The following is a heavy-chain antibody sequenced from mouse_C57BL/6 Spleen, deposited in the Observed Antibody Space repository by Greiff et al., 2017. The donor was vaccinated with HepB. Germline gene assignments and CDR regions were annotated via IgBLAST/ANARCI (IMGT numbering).Heavy chain of an antibody. CDR2: ISYDGSN. CDR3: ARELYYGSSDY. J-gene: IGHJ2*01. CDR1: GYSITSGYY. V-gene: IGHV3-6*01. Sequence: EVKLMESGPGLVKPSQSLSLTCSVTGYSITSGYYWNWIRQFPGNKLEWMGYISYDGSNNYNPSLKNRISITRDTSKNQFFLKLNSVTTEDTATYYCARELYYGSSDYWGQGTTLTVSS. D-gene: IGHD1-1*01.